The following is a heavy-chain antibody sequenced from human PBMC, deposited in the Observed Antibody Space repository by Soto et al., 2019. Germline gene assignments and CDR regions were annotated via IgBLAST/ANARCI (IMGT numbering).Heavy chain of an antibody. J-gene: IGHJ3*02. V-gene: IGHV4-4*07. Sequence: SETLSLTCTVSGGSISSYYWSWIRQPAGKGLEWIGRICTSGSTNYNPSLKSRVTMSVDTSKNQFSLKLSSVTAADTAVYYCASGPYKGDAFDIWGQGTMVTVSS. CDR2: ICTSGST. CDR3: ASGPYKGDAFDI. CDR1: GGSISSYY. D-gene: IGHD1-1*01.